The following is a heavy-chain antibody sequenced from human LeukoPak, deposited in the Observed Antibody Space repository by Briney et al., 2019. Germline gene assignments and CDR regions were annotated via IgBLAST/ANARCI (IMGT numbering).Heavy chain of an antibody. CDR3: ARESQGERGYRYGYSYYYYMDV. D-gene: IGHD5-18*01. CDR2: IYYSGST. V-gene: IGHV4-59*01. CDR1: GGSISSYH. J-gene: IGHJ6*03. Sequence: SETLSLTCTVSGGSISSYHWSWIRQPPGKGLEWIGYIYYSGSTNYNPSLKSRVTISVDTSKNQFSLTLSSVTAADTAVYYCARESQGERGYRYGYSYYYYMDVWGKGTTVTVSS.